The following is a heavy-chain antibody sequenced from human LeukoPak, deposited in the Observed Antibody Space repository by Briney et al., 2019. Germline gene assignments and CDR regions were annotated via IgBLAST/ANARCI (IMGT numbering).Heavy chain of an antibody. CDR1: GYTFTSYG. V-gene: IGHV1-18*01. J-gene: IGHJ6*03. Sequence: ASVKVSCKSSGYTFTSYGISWVRQAPGQGLEWMGWISAYNGNTNYAQKLQGRVTMTTDTSTSTAYMELRSLRSDDTAVYYCARDPAYYYYMDVWGKGTTVTVSS. CDR2: ISAYNGNT. CDR3: ARDPAYYYYMDV.